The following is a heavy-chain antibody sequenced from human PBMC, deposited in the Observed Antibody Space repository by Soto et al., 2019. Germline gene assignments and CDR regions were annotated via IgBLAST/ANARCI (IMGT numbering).Heavy chain of an antibody. J-gene: IGHJ3*02. CDR2: INHSGST. Sequence: SETLSLTCAVYGGSFSGYYWSWIRQPPGKGLEWIGEINHSGSTNYNPSLKSRVTISVDTSKNQFSLKLSSVTAADTAVYYCARPVGYSYGYDAFDIWGQGTRGTV. V-gene: IGHV4-34*01. D-gene: IGHD5-18*01. CDR1: GGSFSGYY. CDR3: ARPVGYSYGYDAFDI.